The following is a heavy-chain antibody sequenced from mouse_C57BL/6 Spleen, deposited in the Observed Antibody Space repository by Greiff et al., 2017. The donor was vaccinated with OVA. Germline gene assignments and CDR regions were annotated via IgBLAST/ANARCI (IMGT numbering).Heavy chain of an antibody. D-gene: IGHD1-1*01. CDR1: GYTFTSYW. Sequence: VKLMESGTELVKPGASVKLSCKASGYTFTSYWMHWVKQRPGQGLEWIGNINPSNGGTNYNEKFKSKATLTVDKSSSTAYMQLSSLTSEDSAVYYCARHYYGSSSFAYWGQGTLVTVSA. J-gene: IGHJ3*01. CDR3: ARHYYGSSSFAY. V-gene: IGHV1-53*01. CDR2: INPSNGGT.